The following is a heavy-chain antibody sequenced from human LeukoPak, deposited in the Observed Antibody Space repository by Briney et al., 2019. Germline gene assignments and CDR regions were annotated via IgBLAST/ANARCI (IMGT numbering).Heavy chain of an antibody. Sequence: GGSLRLSCAACGFTFSSHSLNWVRQAPGKGLEWVSSIISSSYIYYADSVKGRFTISRDNAKNSLYLQMNSLRAEDTAVYYCARDSQMSDFDYWGQGTLVTASS. CDR1: GFTFSSHS. V-gene: IGHV3-21*01. J-gene: IGHJ4*02. D-gene: IGHD5-24*01. CDR3: ARDSQMSDFDY. CDR2: IISSSYI.